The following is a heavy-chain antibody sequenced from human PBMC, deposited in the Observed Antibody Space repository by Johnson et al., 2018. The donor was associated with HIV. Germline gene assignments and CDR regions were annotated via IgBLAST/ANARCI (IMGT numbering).Heavy chain of an antibody. D-gene: IGHD1-1*01. CDR3: AKDRTGFDAFDI. J-gene: IGHJ3*02. Sequence: VHLVESGGGLVQPGGSLRLSCVASGFMFSDYWMTWVRQAPGKGLEWVANIKQDGRNKYYADSVKGRFTISRDNSKNTLYLKMNSLRAEDTAVYYCAKDRTGFDAFDIWGQGTVVTVSS. V-gene: IGHV3-7*01. CDR1: GFMFSDYW. CDR2: IKQDGRNK.